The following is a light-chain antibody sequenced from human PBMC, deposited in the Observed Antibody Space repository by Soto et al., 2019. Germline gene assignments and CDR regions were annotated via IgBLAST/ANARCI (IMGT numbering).Light chain of an antibody. V-gene: IGKV1-5*03. J-gene: IGKJ5*01. CDR3: QHYNSYPIT. CDR1: QSISYW. CDR2: KAS. Sequence: DIQMTQSPSTLSASVGDRVTITCRASQSISYWLAWYQQKPGKAPKVLICKASDLESGVPSRFSGSGSGTEFTLTISSLQPDDVATYYCQHYNSYPITFGQGTRLEI.